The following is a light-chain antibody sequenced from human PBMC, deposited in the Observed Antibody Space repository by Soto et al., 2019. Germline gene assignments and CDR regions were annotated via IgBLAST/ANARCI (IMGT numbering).Light chain of an antibody. J-gene: IGKJ3*01. CDR1: QNRLHSNGYDD. Sequence: DIVMKQSPLSLPVTPGEPASSSFRSWQNRLHSNGYDDLDWYLQKQVQSPQFLLYLGSNRASGVPVRFSGSGSGRYFTLKISRVEAGDVGVYYCMQALQTPPTFSTGTKVDIK. CDR2: LGS. CDR3: MQALQTPPT. V-gene: IGKV2-28*01.